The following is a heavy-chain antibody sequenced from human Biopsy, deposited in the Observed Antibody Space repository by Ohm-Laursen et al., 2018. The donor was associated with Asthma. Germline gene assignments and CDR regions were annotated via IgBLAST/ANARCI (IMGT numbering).Heavy chain of an antibody. CDR1: GFTFSSYS. V-gene: IGHV3-48*01. D-gene: IGHD5-18*01. CDR3: ARFKRGYSYGYAGVFDY. CDR2: ISSSSSTI. Sequence: SLRLSCAASGFTFSSYSMNWVRQAPGKGLEWVSYISSSSSTIYYADSVKGRFTISRDNAKSSLYLQMNSLRGEDTAVYYCARFKRGYSYGYAGVFDYWGQGTLVTVSS. J-gene: IGHJ4*02.